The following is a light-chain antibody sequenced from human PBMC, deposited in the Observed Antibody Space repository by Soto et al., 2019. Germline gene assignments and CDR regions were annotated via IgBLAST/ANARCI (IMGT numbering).Light chain of an antibody. CDR1: SSNIGSNT. CDR3: AAWDDSLNVYV. J-gene: IGLJ1*01. V-gene: IGLV1-44*01. Sequence: QSVLTQPPSASGTPGQRVTISCSGSSSNIGSNTVNWYQQLPGTAPKLLIYSNNQRPSGVPDRFSGSKSGTSASLAISGLQSADEADYYCAAWDDSLNVYVFGTGTKLTVL. CDR2: SNN.